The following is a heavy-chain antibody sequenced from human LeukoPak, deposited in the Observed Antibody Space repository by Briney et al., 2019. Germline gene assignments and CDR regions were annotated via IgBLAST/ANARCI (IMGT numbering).Heavy chain of an antibody. J-gene: IGHJ5*02. V-gene: IGHV4-59*01. CDR2: IYYSGST. Sequence: PSETLSLTCTVSGGSISSYYWSWIRQPPGKGLEWIGYIYYSGSTNYNPSLKSRVTISVDTSKNQFSLKLSSMTAADTAVYYCARDYGSGMWNWFDPWGQGTLVTVSS. D-gene: IGHD3-10*01. CDR1: GGSISSYY. CDR3: ARDYGSGMWNWFDP.